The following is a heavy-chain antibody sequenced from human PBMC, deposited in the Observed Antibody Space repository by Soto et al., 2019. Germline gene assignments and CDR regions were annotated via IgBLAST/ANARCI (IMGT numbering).Heavy chain of an antibody. CDR2: IIPILGIA. J-gene: IGHJ1*01. CDR1: GGTFSSYT. CDR3: ARDRVAVAGNEYLQH. Sequence: ASVKVSCKASGGTFSSYTISWVRQAPGQGLEWMGRIIPILGIANYAQKFQGRVTITADKSTSTAYMELSSLRSEDTVVYYCARDRVAVAGNEYLQHWGQGTLVTVSS. D-gene: IGHD6-19*01. V-gene: IGHV1-69*04.